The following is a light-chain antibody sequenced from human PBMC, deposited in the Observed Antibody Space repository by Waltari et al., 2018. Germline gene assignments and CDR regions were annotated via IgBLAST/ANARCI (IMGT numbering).Light chain of an antibody. CDR3: YSYAGSSSFV. Sequence: QSALTQPRSVSGSPGQSVTISCTGTISDVGGHNYVSWYQQHPGKAPKLMIYDVNKRPSGVPDRFSGSKSGNTASRTISGLQGEDEADYYCYSYAGSSSFVFGTGTEIIVL. J-gene: IGLJ1*01. CDR1: ISDVGGHNY. V-gene: IGLV2-11*01. CDR2: DVN.